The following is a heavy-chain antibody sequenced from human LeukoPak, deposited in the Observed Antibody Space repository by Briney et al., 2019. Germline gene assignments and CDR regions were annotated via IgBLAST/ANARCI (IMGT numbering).Heavy chain of an antibody. CDR2: TSATTKNT. CDR3: VKDHRSSSWSPLGGDY. D-gene: IGHD6-13*01. V-gene: IGHV3-23*01. CDR1: GFSFSSYA. J-gene: IGHJ4*02. Sequence: PGGSLRLSCAASGFSFSSYAMSWVRQAPGKGLEWVSSTSATTKNTYYADSVKGRFTITRDNSMNTLYLQINSLRAEDTAVYYCVKDHRSSSWSPLGGDYRGQGTLVTVSS.